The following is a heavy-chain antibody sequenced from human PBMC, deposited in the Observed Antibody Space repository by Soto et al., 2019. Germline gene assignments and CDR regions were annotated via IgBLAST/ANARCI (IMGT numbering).Heavy chain of an antibody. J-gene: IGHJ3*02. V-gene: IGHV4-61*01. CDR2: IFYGGST. D-gene: IGHD2-21*01. CDR1: GCAVSSVSSY. CDR3: AREHMGLQRSGALDI. Sequence: SETLSLTCTVSGCAVSSVSSYWSWIRQPPGKGLEWVGYIFYGGSTHYNPSLQSRLSLSVDASKNEFSLRLSSVSPADTAIYYCAREHMGLQRSGALDIWGRGTMVT.